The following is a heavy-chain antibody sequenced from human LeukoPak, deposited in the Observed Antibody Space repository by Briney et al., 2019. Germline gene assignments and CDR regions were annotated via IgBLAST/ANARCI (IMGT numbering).Heavy chain of an antibody. J-gene: IGHJ6*02. CDR3: AAASLASYDDFWSGYRDYYYGMDV. Sequence: GAAGTVTCTGSGYTFTSYGFGWVRRAPGQGLEMLGWGSAYNETTDYAQKLQGRVTMTTDTSASTAYMELRSLRSDDTAVYYCAAASLASYDDFWSGYRDYYYGMDVWGQGTTVTVSS. CDR2: GSAYNETT. V-gene: IGHV1-18*01. CDR1: GYTFTSYG. D-gene: IGHD3-3*01.